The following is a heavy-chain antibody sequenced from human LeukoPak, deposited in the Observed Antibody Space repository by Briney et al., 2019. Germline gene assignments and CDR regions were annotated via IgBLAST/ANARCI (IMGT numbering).Heavy chain of an antibody. J-gene: IGHJ4*02. CDR3: VSFYETY. CDR1: GNYC. Sequence: GGSLRLSCAASGNYCMHWVRQAPGKGLVWVSHINSDGSWTSYADSVKGRFTISKDNAKNTVYLQMNSLRAGDTAVYYCVSFYETYWGRGTLVTVSS. V-gene: IGHV3-74*01. CDR2: INSDGSWT. D-gene: IGHD2/OR15-2a*01.